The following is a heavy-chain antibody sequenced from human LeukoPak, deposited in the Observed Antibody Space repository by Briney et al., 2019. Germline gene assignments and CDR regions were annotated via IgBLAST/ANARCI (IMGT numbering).Heavy chain of an antibody. J-gene: IGHJ4*02. Sequence: SETLSLTCTVSGGSISSGGYYWGWLRQPPGKGLEWIGSIYYSGSTDYNPSLKSRVTISVDTSKNQFSLKLSSVTAADTAVYYCARHRLGSYGYWGQGTLVTVSS. D-gene: IGHD5-18*01. CDR3: ARHRLGSYGY. CDR2: IYYSGST. CDR1: GGSISSGGYY. V-gene: IGHV4-39*01.